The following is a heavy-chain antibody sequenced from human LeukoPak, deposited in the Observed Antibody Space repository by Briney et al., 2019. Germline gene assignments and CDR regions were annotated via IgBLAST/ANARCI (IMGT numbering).Heavy chain of an antibody. Sequence: SETLSLTCAVYGGSFGGYYWSWIRQPPGKGLEWIGEINHSGSTNYNPSLKSRVTISVDTSKNQFSLKLSSVTAADTAVYYCARGRGWFGELRKRWFDPWGQGTLVTVSS. J-gene: IGHJ5*02. CDR1: GGSFGGYY. V-gene: IGHV4-34*01. D-gene: IGHD3-10*01. CDR3: ARGRGWFGELRKRWFDP. CDR2: INHSGST.